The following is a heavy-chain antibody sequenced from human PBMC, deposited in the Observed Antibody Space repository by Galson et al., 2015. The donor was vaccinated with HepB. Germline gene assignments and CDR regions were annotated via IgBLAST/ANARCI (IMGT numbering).Heavy chain of an antibody. J-gene: IGHJ6*02. Sequence: SVKVSCKASGYIFSDYYMHWVRQAPGQGLEWMGWISPNSGGTYYAQKFQGRVIMTRDTSISTAYMELSRLRSDDTAMYYCARPPVERPHYFYYYGLDVWGQGTTVTVSS. V-gene: IGHV1-2*02. D-gene: IGHD1-1*01. CDR3: ARPPVERPHYFYYYGLDV. CDR1: GYIFSDYY. CDR2: ISPNSGGT.